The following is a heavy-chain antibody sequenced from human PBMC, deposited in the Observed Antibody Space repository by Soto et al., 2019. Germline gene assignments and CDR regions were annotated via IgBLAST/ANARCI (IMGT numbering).Heavy chain of an antibody. CDR2: IGGSAAGS. V-gene: IGHV3-23*01. Sequence: SLRLSCAASGFTFSSYAMSWVRQAPGKGLEWVSGIGGSAAGSNYADSVKGRFTISRDNSRNTVYLQMSSLRAEDTALYYCARGGGIAVAGTHLDYWGQGTLVTVSS. CDR1: GFTFSSYA. D-gene: IGHD6-19*01. CDR3: ARGGGIAVAGTHLDY. J-gene: IGHJ4*02.